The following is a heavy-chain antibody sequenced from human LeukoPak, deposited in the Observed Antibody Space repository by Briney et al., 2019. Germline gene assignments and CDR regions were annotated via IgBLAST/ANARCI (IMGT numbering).Heavy chain of an antibody. Sequence: GASVKVSCKASGGTFSSYAISWVRQAPGQGLEWMGVIHPSGGNTRNAQKFQGRVTLTSDTSTSTVYMELSSLRSEDTAVYFCAAQVMGGFAGNRFDPWGQGTLVTVSS. CDR1: GGTFSSYA. CDR2: IHPSGGNT. V-gene: IGHV1-46*03. CDR3: AAQVMGGFAGNRFDP. J-gene: IGHJ5*02. D-gene: IGHD3-16*01.